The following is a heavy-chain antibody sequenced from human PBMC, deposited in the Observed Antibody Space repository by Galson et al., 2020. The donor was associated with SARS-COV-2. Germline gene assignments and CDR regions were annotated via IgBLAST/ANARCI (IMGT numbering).Heavy chain of an antibody. J-gene: IGHJ3*02. Sequence: GGSLRLSCTASGFIFSSYWMSWVRQAPGKGLEWVANIKQDGSEKYYVDSVKGRFTISRDNAKSSLYLQMNSLTAEDSAVYYCAREDYNGPFTILDGFDIWGQGTMVTVS. D-gene: IGHD3-10*01. CDR3: AREDYNGPFTILDGFDI. CDR1: GFIFSSYW. CDR2: IKQDGSEK. V-gene: IGHV3-7*01.